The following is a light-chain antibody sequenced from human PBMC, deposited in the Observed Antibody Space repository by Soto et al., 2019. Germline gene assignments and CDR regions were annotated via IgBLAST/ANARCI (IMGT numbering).Light chain of an antibody. J-gene: IGKJ5*01. CDR1: QSVSNY. Sequence: EIVLTQSPATLSLSPGERATVSCRASQSVSNYLGWYQQKPGQAPRLLIYDASNRATGIPARFSGSGSGTDFTLNISSLEPEDFAVYYCQHGGTFGQGTRLEIK. CDR3: QHGGT. CDR2: DAS. V-gene: IGKV3-11*01.